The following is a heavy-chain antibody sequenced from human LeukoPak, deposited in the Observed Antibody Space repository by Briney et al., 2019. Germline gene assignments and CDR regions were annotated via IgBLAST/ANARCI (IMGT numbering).Heavy chain of an antibody. CDR1: GYTFTNSD. J-gene: IGHJ5*02. V-gene: IGHV1-8*01. CDR2: MNPNSGNT. CDR3: ARAAMVRGSWWFDP. D-gene: IGHD3-10*01. Sequence: GASAKVSCKASGYTFTNSDINWVRQATGQGLEWMAWMNPNSGNTGYAQKFQDRITLTRDTSTSTAYMELSSLTSEDTAVYYCARAAMVRGSWWFDPWGQGTLVTVSS.